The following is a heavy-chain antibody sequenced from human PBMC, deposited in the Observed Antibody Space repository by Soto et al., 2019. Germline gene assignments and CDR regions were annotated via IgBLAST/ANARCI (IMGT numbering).Heavy chain of an antibody. J-gene: IGHJ6*02. CDR1: GFTFSGYS. CDR3: ARGFRNGFNV. D-gene: IGHD2-8*01. V-gene: IGHV3-21*01. CDR2: ISGPSIYI. Sequence: EVQLVESGGGLVKPGGSLRLSWVASGFTFSGYSINWVRLARGKGLEWVSYISGPSIYIYYADSVKGRFTISRDNAKSAVYLQMNSLRAEDTSVYYCARGFRNGFNVWGQGTTVNVSS.